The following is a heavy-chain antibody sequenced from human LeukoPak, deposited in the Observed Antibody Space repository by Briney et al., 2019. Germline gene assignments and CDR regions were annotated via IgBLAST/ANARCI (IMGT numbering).Heavy chain of an antibody. CDR3: ARVGDGLYFDY. CDR1: GFRFSNDE. D-gene: IGHD5-24*01. J-gene: IGHJ4*02. Sequence: GRSLRLSCAAAGFRFSNDEMNWVRQVPGKGLEWVAYIVDSGNNKQYADSVRGRFTISRDNSKNTLYLQMNSLRAEDTAVYYCARVGDGLYFDYWGQGTLVTVSS. CDR2: IVDSGNNK. V-gene: IGHV3-48*03.